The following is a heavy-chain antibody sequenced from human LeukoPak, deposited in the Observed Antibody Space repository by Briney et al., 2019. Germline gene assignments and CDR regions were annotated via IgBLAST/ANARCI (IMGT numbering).Heavy chain of an antibody. Sequence: SGGSLRLSCAASGFTVSSNYMSWVRQAPGKGLEWVSVIYSGGSTYYADSVKGRFTISRDYSKNTLYLQMNSLRAEDTAVYYCARGVRRRPDAFDIWGQGTMVTVSS. CDR1: GFTVSSNY. CDR3: ARGVRRRPDAFDI. V-gene: IGHV3-66*01. J-gene: IGHJ3*02. CDR2: IYSGGST. D-gene: IGHD6-25*01.